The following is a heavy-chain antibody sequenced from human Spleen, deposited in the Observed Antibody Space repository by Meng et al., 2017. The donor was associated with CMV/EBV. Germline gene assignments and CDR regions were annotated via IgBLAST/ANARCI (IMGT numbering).Heavy chain of an antibody. V-gene: IGHV3-48*03. CDR2: ISSSGSTI. CDR1: GFTFSSYE. Sequence: GGSLRLSCAASGFTFSSYEMNWVRQAPGKGLEWVSYISSSGSTIYYADSVKGRFTISRDNAKNSLYLQMNSLRAEDTAVYYCARGILRGREVDYWGQGTLVTVSS. D-gene: IGHD3-16*01. J-gene: IGHJ4*02. CDR3: ARGILRGREVDY.